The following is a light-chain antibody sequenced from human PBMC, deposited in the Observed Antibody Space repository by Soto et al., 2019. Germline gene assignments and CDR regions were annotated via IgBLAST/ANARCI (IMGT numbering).Light chain of an antibody. CDR2: GAS. J-gene: IGKJ1*01. V-gene: IGKV3-15*01. Sequence: MTQAQDSLSGSPAPRACLSGRARQSVGSNLAWYQQKRGQAPRLLIYGASTRATGVPARFSGSGSGTESTLTISNLQSEDFAVYHCQQYDKWPRTFGQGTKVDNK. CDR1: QSVGSN. CDR3: QQYDKWPRT.